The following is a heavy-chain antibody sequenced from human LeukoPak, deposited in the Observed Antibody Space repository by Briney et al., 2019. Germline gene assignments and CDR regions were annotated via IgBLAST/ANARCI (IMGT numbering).Heavy chain of an antibody. V-gene: IGHV3-23*01. D-gene: IGHD3-22*01. J-gene: IGHJ4*02. CDR2: ISGSGHTT. CDR3: AKEMILWYFDY. Sequence: PGGSLRLSCAASGFTFSNYALSWVRQAPGKGLEWVSSISGSGHTTYYADSVKGRFTISRDNSKNTLDLQMNSLRAEDTAVYYCAKEMILWYFDYWGQGTLVTVSS. CDR1: GFTFSNYA.